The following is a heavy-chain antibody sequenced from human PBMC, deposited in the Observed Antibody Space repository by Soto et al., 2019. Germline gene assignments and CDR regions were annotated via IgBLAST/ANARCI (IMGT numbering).Heavy chain of an antibody. D-gene: IGHD3-3*01. V-gene: IGHV1-24*01. Sequence: GASVKVSCKASGYTFTSYDINWVRQAPGKGLEWMGGFDPEDGETIYAQKFQGRVTMTEDTSTDTAYMELSSLRAEDTAVYYCATGLLRFLEWLPLADYWGQGTLVTVSS. CDR3: ATGLLRFLEWLPLADY. J-gene: IGHJ4*02. CDR2: FDPEDGET. CDR1: GYTFTSYD.